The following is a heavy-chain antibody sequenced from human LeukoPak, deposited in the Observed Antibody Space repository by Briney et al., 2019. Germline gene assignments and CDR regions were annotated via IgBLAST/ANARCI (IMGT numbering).Heavy chain of an antibody. D-gene: IGHD4-17*01. V-gene: IGHV4-34*01. CDR3: TRMTTGHDY. CDR1: GVSFDDYY. J-gene: IGHJ4*02. Sequence: SETLSLTCAVSGVSFDDYYWAWVRQTPGKGLEWIGEINHSGYTNDSPSLKSRVTLSIDTSRRQFSLNLRSVTVADAGTYYCTRMTTGHDYWGQGTLVTVSS. CDR2: INHSGYT.